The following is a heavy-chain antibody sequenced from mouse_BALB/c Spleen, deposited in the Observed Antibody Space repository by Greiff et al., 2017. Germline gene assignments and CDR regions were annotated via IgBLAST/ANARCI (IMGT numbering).Heavy chain of an antibody. CDR2: IDPFNGGT. V-gene: IGHV1S135*01. CDR3: ARYRGNFDY. J-gene: IGHJ2*01. Sequence: VQLQQSGPELMKPGASVKISCKASGYSFTSYYMHWVKQSHGKSLEWIGYIDPFNGGTSYNQKFKGKATLTVDKSSSTAYMHLSSLTSEDSAVYYCARYRGNFDYWGQGTTLTVSS. D-gene: IGHD2-14*01. CDR1: GYSFTSYY.